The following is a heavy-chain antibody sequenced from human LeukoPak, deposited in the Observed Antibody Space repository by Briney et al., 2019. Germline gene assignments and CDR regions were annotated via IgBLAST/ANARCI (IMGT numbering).Heavy chain of an antibody. CDR3: ASDSHDYGDYYYYYMDV. J-gene: IGHJ6*03. D-gene: IGHD4-17*01. V-gene: IGHV1-69*05. CDR1: GGTFTSYG. Sequence: ASVKVSCKASGGTFTSYGISWVRQAPGQGLEWMGGIIPIFGTANYAQKFQGRVTITTDESTSTAYMELSSLRSEDTAVYYCASDSHDYGDYYYYYMDVWGKGTTVTISS. CDR2: IIPIFGTA.